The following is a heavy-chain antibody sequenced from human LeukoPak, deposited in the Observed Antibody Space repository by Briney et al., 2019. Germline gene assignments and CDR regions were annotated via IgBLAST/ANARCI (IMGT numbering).Heavy chain of an antibody. CDR2: IYYSGST. CDR1: GGSISSYY. V-gene: IGHV4-59*08. Sequence: PSETLSLTCTVSGGSISSYYWSWIRQPPGKGLEWIGYIYYSGSTNYNPSLKSRVTISIDTSKNQFSLKLSSVTAADTAVYYCARPPGEGACSSTSCYTYSDAFDIWGQGTMVTVSS. J-gene: IGHJ3*02. CDR3: ARPPGEGACSSTSCYTYSDAFDI. D-gene: IGHD2-2*02.